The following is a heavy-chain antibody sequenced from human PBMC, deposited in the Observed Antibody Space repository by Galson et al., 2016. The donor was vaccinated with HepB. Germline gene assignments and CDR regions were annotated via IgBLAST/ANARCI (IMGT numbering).Heavy chain of an antibody. CDR2: IYSIGTT. CDR1: GVTVGNNY. Sequence: SLRLSCAASGVTVGNNYMNWVRQAPGKGLEWVSLIYSIGTTNYADSVRGRFTISRDSSKNTLYLQMNSLRAQETAVDYCGGDPPGGGAWGQGTLVTVSS. J-gene: IGHJ4*02. CDR3: GGDPPGGGA. V-gene: IGHV3-66*01. D-gene: IGHD4/OR15-4a*01.